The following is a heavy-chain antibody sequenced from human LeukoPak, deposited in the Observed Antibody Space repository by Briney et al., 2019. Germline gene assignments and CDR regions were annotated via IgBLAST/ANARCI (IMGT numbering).Heavy chain of an antibody. D-gene: IGHD6-6*01. V-gene: IGHV3-23*01. Sequence: PGGFLRLSCAASGFTFSNYAMTWVRQAPGKGLEWISAITDSSGDTYHADSVKGRSTISRDNSKNMLYLQMNSLRVEDTAVYYCAKGSRSSRPYYFDYWGQGTLVTVSS. CDR2: ITDSSGDT. CDR3: AKGSRSSRPYYFDY. CDR1: GFTFSNYA. J-gene: IGHJ4*02.